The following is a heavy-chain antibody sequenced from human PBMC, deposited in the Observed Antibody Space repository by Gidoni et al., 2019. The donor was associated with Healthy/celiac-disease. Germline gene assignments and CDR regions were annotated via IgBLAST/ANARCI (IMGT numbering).Heavy chain of an antibody. CDR1: GFTVSSNY. CDR2: IYSSGST. J-gene: IGHJ3*02. CDR3: AREGRDGYNLYAFDI. D-gene: IGHD5-12*01. V-gene: IGHV3-53*01. Sequence: EVQLVESGGGLIQPGGSLRLSCAASGFTVSSNYMSWVRKAPGKGLEWVSVIYSSGSTYDADSVKGRFTISRDNSKNTLYLQMNSLRAEDTAVYYCAREGRDGYNLYAFDIWGQGTMVTVSS.